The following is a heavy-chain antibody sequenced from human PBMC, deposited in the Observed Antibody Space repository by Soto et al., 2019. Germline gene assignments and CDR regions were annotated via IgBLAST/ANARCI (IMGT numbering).Heavy chain of an antibody. CDR2: IIPIFGTA. J-gene: IGHJ4*02. D-gene: IGHD5-12*01. CDR3: ARVGEGGRDGYNYHFDY. Sequence: EASVKVSCKASGGTFSSYAISWVRQAPGQGLEWMGGIIPIFGTANYAQKFQGRVTITADESTSTAYMELSSLRSEDTAVYYCARVGEGGRDGYNYHFDYWGQGTLVTVSS. V-gene: IGHV1-69*13. CDR1: GGTFSSYA.